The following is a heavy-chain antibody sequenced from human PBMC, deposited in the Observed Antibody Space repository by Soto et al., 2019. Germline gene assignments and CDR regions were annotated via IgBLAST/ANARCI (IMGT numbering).Heavy chain of an antibody. V-gene: IGHV3-23*01. D-gene: IGHD2-15*01. CDR2: MNGGGGST. J-gene: IGHJ4*02. CDR1: GVTFGSYA. Sequence: GSLRLSCAASGVTFGSYAMSWVRQAPGKGLEWVSSMNGGGGSTYYAESVQGRFTISRDNSKNTLYLQMNSLRVEDTAVYYCAKKSDIAVPGYYFVLGGQGTLVAVFS. CDR3: AKKSDIAVPGYYFVL.